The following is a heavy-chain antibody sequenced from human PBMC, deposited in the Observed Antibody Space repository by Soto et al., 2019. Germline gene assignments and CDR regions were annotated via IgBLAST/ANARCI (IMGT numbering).Heavy chain of an antibody. CDR3: ARVTPGNNLYYFSGLDV. CDR2: ISYEGSNT. V-gene: IGHV3-30-3*01. Sequence: VGSLRLTCVASGFTFATYGIHWVRQAPGKGLEWVALISYEGSNTYYADSVKGRFTISRDNSKSTLYLQMNSLRPEDTGVYYCARVTPGNNLYYFSGLDVWGQGTSVTVSS. D-gene: IGHD3-10*01. CDR1: GFTFATYG. J-gene: IGHJ6*02.